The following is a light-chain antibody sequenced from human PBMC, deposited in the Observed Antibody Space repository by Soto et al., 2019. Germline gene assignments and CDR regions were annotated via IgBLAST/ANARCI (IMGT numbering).Light chain of an antibody. J-gene: IGKJ4*01. V-gene: IGKV1-13*02. CDR1: QGISSA. CDR2: DAS. Sequence: AIQLTQSPSSLSASVGDRVTITCRASQGISSALAWYQQKPGKAPKLLIYDASSLESGVPSRFSGSGPGTDFTLTISSLQPEDFATYYWQQFNSYPPTFGGGPKVEIK. CDR3: QQFNSYPPT.